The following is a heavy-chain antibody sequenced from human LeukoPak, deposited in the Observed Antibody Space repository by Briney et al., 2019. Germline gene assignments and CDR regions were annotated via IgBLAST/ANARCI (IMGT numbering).Heavy chain of an antibody. J-gene: IGHJ5*02. D-gene: IGHD2-2*01. CDR1: GYSVSSGYY. CDR3: ARSKAHLSTSWYGNWFDP. Sequence: SETLSLTRTVSGYSVSSGYYWGWIRQPPGKGLEWIGSMYHSGDTYSNPSLKSRVTISVDTSKNQLSLRLSSVTAADTAVYYCARSKAHLSTSWYGNWFDPWGQGTLVTVSS. CDR2: MYHSGDT. V-gene: IGHV4-38-2*02.